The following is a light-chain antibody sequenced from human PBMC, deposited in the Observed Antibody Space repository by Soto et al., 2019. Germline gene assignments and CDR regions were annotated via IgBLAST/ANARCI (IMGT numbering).Light chain of an antibody. CDR3: QQRHMWPIT. V-gene: IGKV1-5*01. Sequence: DIQMTQSPSTLSASVGDRVTITCRASQSISSLLAWYQQKPGKAPKLLIYDASRLESGVPSRFSGSGSGTDFTLTISSLEPEDSAVYYCQQRHMWPITFGQGTRLEIK. J-gene: IGKJ5*01. CDR1: QSISSL. CDR2: DAS.